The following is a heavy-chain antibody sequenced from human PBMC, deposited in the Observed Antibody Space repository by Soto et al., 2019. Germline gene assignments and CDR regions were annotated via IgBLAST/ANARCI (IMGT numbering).Heavy chain of an antibody. Sequence: GGSLRLSCAASGFTVSSNYMSWVRQAPGKGLEWVSVIYSGGSTYYADSVKGRFTISRDNSKNTLYLQMNSLRSEDTAVYYCATSIGIAARLYAFDIWGQGTMVTVSS. V-gene: IGHV3-66*01. J-gene: IGHJ3*02. CDR2: IYSGGST. CDR1: GFTVSSNY. D-gene: IGHD6-6*01. CDR3: ATSIGIAARLYAFDI.